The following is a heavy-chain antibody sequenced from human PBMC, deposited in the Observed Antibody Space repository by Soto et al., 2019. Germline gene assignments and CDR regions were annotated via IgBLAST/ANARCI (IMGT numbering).Heavy chain of an antibody. CDR3: ARHHLSLKVFLI. CDR1: GGSISSGSYY. CDR2: IYYSGST. Sequence: QLQLQESGPGLAKPSETLSLTCTVSGGSISSGSYYWDWIRQPPGKGLEWIGSIYYSGSTYYNPSLKSRVTLFVDTSKNQFSLKPSSVTAADTAVYYCARHHLSLKVFLIWCQGTMVTVSS. D-gene: IGHD3-3*01. J-gene: IGHJ3*02. V-gene: IGHV4-39*01.